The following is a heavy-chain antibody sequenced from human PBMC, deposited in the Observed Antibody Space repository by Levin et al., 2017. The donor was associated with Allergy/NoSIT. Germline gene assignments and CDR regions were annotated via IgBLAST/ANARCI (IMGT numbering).Heavy chain of an antibody. CDR2: ISYDGSNK. CDR1: GFTFSSYA. CDR3: AKNYYDSSGYYVALDY. D-gene: IGHD3-22*01. J-gene: IGHJ4*02. Sequence: GGSLRLSCAASGFTFSSYAMHWVRQAPGKGLEWVAVISYDGSNKYYADSVKGRFTISRDNSKNTLYLQMNSLRAEDTAVYYCAKNYYDSSGYYVALDYWGQGTMVTVSS. V-gene: IGHV3-30*04.